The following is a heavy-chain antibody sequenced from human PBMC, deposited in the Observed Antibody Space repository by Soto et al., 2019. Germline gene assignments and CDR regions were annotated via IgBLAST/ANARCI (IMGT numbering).Heavy chain of an antibody. CDR2: IYYSGST. CDR1: GVSISSGGYY. V-gene: IGHV4-31*03. Sequence: QVQLQESGPGLVVPSQTLSLTCTVSGVSISSGGYYWSWIRQHPGKGLEWIGYIYYSGSTFYNPSLKSRSTISVDTSQNQFSLKLNSVAAADTGVYFCARGGGNWYFDLWGRGTLVTVSS. J-gene: IGHJ2*01. D-gene: IGHD3-16*01. CDR3: ARGGGNWYFDL.